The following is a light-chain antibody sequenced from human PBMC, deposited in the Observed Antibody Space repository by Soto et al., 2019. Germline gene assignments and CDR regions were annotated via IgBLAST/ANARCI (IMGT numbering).Light chain of an antibody. V-gene: IGLV1-40*01. CDR1: SSNIGAGYD. CDR3: QSYDSSGSGSYVV. Sequence: QSVLTQPPSVSGAPGQRVTISCTGSSSNIGAGYDVHWYQQLPGTAPKLLIYGNSNRPSGVPDRFSGSKSGTSASLAITGLQAEDEADYYCQSYDSSGSGSYVVFGGGTKLTVL. CDR2: GNS. J-gene: IGLJ2*01.